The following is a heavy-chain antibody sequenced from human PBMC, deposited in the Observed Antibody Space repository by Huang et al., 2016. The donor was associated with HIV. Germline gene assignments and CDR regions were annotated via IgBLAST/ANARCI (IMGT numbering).Heavy chain of an antibody. D-gene: IGHD2-2*01. CDR3: ASNLKIVVVPPDMRYDAFDM. CDR2: ISGDGSGK. J-gene: IGHJ3*02. CDR1: GFNFKNYW. Sequence: DEHLVESGGGLVQPGGSVTMTCEVSGFNFKNYWLTWVHQAPGKGREWMAKISGDGSGKINAGTVKGRLTMLRDNAKKLLYVQMTVLRAEDTSVSSRASNLKIVVVPPDMRYDAFDMWGQGTMVTVSS. V-gene: IGHV3-7*01.